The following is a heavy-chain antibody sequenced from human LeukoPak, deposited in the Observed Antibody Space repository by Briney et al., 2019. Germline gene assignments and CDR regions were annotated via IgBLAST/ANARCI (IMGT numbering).Heavy chain of an antibody. Sequence: ASVKVSCKASGGTFSSYAISWVRQAPGQGLEWMEGIIPIFGTANYAQKFQGRVTITADKSTSTAYMELSSLRSEDTAVYYCARSYSSGWYGGEDYWGQGTLVTVSS. CDR2: IIPIFGTA. CDR3: ARSYSSGWYGGEDY. D-gene: IGHD6-19*01. CDR1: GGTFSSYA. J-gene: IGHJ4*02. V-gene: IGHV1-69*06.